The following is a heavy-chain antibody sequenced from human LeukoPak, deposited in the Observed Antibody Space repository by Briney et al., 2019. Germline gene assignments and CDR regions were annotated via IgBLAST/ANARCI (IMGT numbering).Heavy chain of an antibody. CDR3: ARPYSSGWYLAFHT. CDR1: GGSISSYY. Sequence: SETLSLTCTVSGGSISSYYWSWIRQPPGKGLEWIGYIYYSGSTNYNPSLKSRVTISVDTSKNQFSLKLSSVTAADTAVYYCARPYSSGWYLAFHTWGQGTMVTVSS. CDR2: IYYSGST. J-gene: IGHJ3*02. D-gene: IGHD6-19*01. V-gene: IGHV4-59*08.